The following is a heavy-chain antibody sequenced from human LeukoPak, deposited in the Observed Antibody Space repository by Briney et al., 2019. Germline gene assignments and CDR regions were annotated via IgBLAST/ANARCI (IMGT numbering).Heavy chain of an antibody. CDR3: ARDVGYYDSSGYNFDY. J-gene: IGHJ4*02. CDR2: IIPIFGTA. Sequence: ASVKVSYKASGGTFSSYAISWVRQAPGQGLEWMGGIIPIFGTANYAQKFQGRVTITADKSTSTAYMELSSLRSEDTAVYYCARDVGYYDSSGYNFDYWGQGTLVTVSS. CDR1: GGTFSSYA. D-gene: IGHD3-22*01. V-gene: IGHV1-69*06.